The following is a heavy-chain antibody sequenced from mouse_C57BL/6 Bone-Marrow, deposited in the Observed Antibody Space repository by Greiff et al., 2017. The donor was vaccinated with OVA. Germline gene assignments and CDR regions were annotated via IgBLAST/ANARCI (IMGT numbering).Heavy chain of an antibody. Sequence: QVQLKESGPGLVAPSQSLSITCTVSGFSLTSYGVDWVRQSPGKGLEWLGVIWGVGSTNYNSALKSRLSISKDNSKSQVFLKMNSLQTDDTAMYYCASAYGSSPYYAMDYWGQGTSVTVSS. J-gene: IGHJ4*01. D-gene: IGHD1-1*01. CDR1: GFSLTSYG. CDR3: ASAYGSSPYYAMDY. CDR2: IWGVGST. V-gene: IGHV2-6*01.